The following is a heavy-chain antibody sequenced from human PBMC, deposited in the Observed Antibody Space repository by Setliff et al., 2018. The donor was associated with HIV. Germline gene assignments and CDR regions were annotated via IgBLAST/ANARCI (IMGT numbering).Heavy chain of an antibody. CDR2: IHSSGST. D-gene: IGHD2-21*02. J-gene: IGHJ4*02. Sequence: SETLSLTCSVSGGSIRSDGYYWNWIRQHPEKGLEWIGYIHSSGSTIYNPSLKSRITISLDTSKEQFSLELSSATAADTAVYYCATLDHSGGNFLAYWGQGSLVTVSS. CDR3: ATLDHSGGNFLAY. CDR1: GGSIRSDGYY. V-gene: IGHV4-61*08.